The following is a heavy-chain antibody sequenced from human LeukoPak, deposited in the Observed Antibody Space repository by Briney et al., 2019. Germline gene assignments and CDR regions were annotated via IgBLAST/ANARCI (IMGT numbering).Heavy chain of an antibody. Sequence: GGSLRLSCAASGFTFRNYWMHWVRQAPGKGLEWVARLKGDGSITQYVDSVKGRFTISRDNAKNTLYLQMNSLRPVDTAVYYCARDRSGSGDYWGQGTLDSVAS. J-gene: IGHJ4*02. D-gene: IGHD3-10*01. CDR2: LKGDGSIT. CDR3: ARDRSGSGDY. CDR1: GFTFRNYW. V-gene: IGHV3-74*03.